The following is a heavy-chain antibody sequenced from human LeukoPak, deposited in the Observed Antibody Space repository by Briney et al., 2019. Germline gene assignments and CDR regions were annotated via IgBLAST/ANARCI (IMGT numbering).Heavy chain of an antibody. D-gene: IGHD6-13*01. V-gene: IGHV3-73*01. Sequence: GGSLRLSCAASGLTFSGSAMHWVRQASGKGMEWVGRIRSIANRYATAYAASVKGRFIISRDDSNNTAYLQMNSLKTEDTAVYYCAKRLDSSTNHNNWFDPWGQGTLVTVSS. CDR3: AKRLDSSTNHNNWFDP. CDR2: IRSIANRYAT. J-gene: IGHJ5*02. CDR1: GLTFSGSA.